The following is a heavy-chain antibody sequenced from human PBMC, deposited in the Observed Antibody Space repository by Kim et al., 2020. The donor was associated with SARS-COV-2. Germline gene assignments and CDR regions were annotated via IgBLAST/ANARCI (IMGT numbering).Heavy chain of an antibody. Sequence: ASVKVSCKASGYTFTSYARHWVRQAPGQGLEWMGWINVGYGNTKYLQKFQGRVTITRDTSASTAYMELSSLRSEDTAVYYCARDGTTRNGGYYFDYWGQGALVTVSS. V-gene: IGHV1-3*01. CDR3: ARDGTTRNGGYYFDY. J-gene: IGHJ4*02. D-gene: IGHD1-1*01. CDR1: GYTFTSYA. CDR2: INVGYGNT.